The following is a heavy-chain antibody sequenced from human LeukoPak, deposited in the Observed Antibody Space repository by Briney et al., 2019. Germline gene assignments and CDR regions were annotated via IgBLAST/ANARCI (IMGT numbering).Heavy chain of an antibody. V-gene: IGHV4-59*08. Sequence: SETLSLTCTVSGGSISSYYWSWIRQPPGKGLEWIGYIYYSGSTNYNPSLKSRVTISVDTSKNQFSLKLSSVTAADTAVYYCARSHADPTVTNFDYWGQGTLVTVSS. CDR2: IYYSGST. CDR1: GGSISSYY. D-gene: IGHD4-17*01. CDR3: ARSHADPTVTNFDY. J-gene: IGHJ4*02.